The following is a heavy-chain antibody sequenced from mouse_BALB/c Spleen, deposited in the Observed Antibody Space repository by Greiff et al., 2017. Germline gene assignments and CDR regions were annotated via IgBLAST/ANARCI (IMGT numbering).Heavy chain of an antibody. V-gene: IGHV5-6-5*01. Sequence: EVKVVESGGGLVKPGGSLKLSCAASGFTFSSYAMSWVRQTPEKRLEWVASISSGGSTYYPDSVKGRFTISRDNARNILYLQMSSLRAEDTAMYYCARRGTTADFDYWGQGTTLTVSS. CDR3: ARRGTTADFDY. CDR2: ISSGGST. CDR1: GFTFSSYA. D-gene: IGHD1-2*01. J-gene: IGHJ2*01.